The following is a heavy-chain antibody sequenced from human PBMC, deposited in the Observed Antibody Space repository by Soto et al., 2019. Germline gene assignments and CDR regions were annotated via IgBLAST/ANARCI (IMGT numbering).Heavy chain of an antibody. D-gene: IGHD1-20*01. Sequence: QVQLVQSGAGVKKPGASVKVSCKASGYTFISYGISWVRQVPGQGLEWMGWISCYNGDTNYAQKLQGRVTMTTDTSTSTAYMELRSLRPDDTAAYYCARLDITARTHNGMDVWGQGTTVTVSS. CDR3: ARLDITARTHNGMDV. CDR1: GYTFISYG. CDR2: ISCYNGDT. J-gene: IGHJ6*02. V-gene: IGHV1-18*01.